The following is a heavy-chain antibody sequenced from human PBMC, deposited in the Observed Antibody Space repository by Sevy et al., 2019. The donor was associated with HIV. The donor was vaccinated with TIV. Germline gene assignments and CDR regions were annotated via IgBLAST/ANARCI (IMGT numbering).Heavy chain of an antibody. CDR3: AKDHYTAVTIFGVITPGYYGMDV. D-gene: IGHD3-3*01. CDR1: GFTFNDYA. J-gene: IGHJ6*02. Sequence: GGSLRLSCAASGFTFNDYAMSWVRQAPGRGLEWVSTISGRGDTTNYADSVKGRFTISRDNSKNTLYLQMNSLRAEDSDVYYCAKDHYTAVTIFGVITPGYYGMDVWGQGTTVTVSS. V-gene: IGHV3-23*01. CDR2: ISGRGDTT.